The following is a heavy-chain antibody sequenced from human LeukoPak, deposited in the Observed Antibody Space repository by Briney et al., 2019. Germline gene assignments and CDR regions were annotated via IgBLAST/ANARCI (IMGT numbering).Heavy chain of an antibody. J-gene: IGHJ3*02. V-gene: IGHV3-49*03. CDR2: IRSKAYGRTT. Sequence: GGSLRLSCTASGFTFGDYAMSWFRQAPGKGLEWVGFIRSKAYGRTTEYAASVKGRFTISRDDSKSIAYLQMNSLKTEDTAVYYCTRVLRCSGGSCFADPPHDAFDIWGQGTMVTVSS. D-gene: IGHD2-15*01. CDR1: GFTFGDYA. CDR3: TRVLRCSGGSCFADPPHDAFDI.